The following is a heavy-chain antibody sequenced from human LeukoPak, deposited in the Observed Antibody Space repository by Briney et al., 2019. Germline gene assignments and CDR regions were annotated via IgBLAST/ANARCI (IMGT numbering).Heavy chain of an antibody. CDR3: ARVRNYDFWFDP. CDR2: IYYSGST. Sequence: SETLSLTCTVSGGSISSYYWSWIRQPPGKGLEWIGYIYYSGSTNYNPSLKSRVTISVDTSKNQFSLKLSSVTAADTAVYYCARVRNYDFWFDPWGQGTLVTVSS. V-gene: IGHV4-59*12. D-gene: IGHD1-7*01. CDR1: GGSISSYY. J-gene: IGHJ5*02.